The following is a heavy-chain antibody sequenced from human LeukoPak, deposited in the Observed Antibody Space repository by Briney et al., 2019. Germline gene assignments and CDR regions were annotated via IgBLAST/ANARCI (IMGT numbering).Heavy chain of an antibody. Sequence: GGSLRLSCAASGFTFSSYAMSWVRQAPGKGLEWFSAISGSGGSTCYADSVKGRFTISRDNSKNTLYLQMNSLRAEDTAVYYCAKQDSSGYYYALFDYWGQGTLVTVSS. CDR2: ISGSGGST. CDR3: AKQDSSGYYYALFDY. CDR1: GFTFSSYA. J-gene: IGHJ4*02. D-gene: IGHD3-22*01. V-gene: IGHV3-23*01.